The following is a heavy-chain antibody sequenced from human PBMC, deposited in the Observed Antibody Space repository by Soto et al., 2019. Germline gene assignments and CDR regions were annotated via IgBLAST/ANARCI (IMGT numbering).Heavy chain of an antibody. CDR2: IYYSGST. Sequence: ASETLSLTCTVSGGSISSGDYYWSWIRQPPGKGLEWIGYIYYSGSTYYNPSLKSRVTISVDTSKNQFSLKLSSVTAADTAVYYWARVDHYYYYYGMDVWGQGTTVTVSS. CDR3: ARVDHYYYYYGMDV. D-gene: IGHD3-9*01. CDR1: GGSISSGDYY. J-gene: IGHJ6*02. V-gene: IGHV4-30-4*01.